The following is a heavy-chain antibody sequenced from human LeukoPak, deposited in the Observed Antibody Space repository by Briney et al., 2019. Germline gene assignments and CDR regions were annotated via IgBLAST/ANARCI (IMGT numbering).Heavy chain of an antibody. Sequence: GGSLRLSCAASGFTFNSYAMSWVRQAPGKGLEWVSAISGSGADTYYADSVKGRFAISRDDSKNTLYLQMSSLGAEDTAVYYCAKYQYQLLSAFDCWGQGTLVTVSS. V-gene: IGHV3-23*01. D-gene: IGHD2-2*01. CDR2: ISGSGADT. CDR3: AKYQYQLLSAFDC. CDR1: GFTFNSYA. J-gene: IGHJ4*02.